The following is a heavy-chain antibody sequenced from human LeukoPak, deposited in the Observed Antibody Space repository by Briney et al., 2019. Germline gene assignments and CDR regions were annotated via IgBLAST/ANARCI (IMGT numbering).Heavy chain of an antibody. D-gene: IGHD2-8*02. CDR1: GYTFTSYY. Sequence: SVKVSCMASGYTFTSYYMHWVRQAPGQGLDWMGLINPSGTNTNYAQKFRGRVTMTMDTSTSTDYMYLSSLSSKDTAIYCCAREESGGYFDYWGQGTLVTVSS. J-gene: IGHJ4*02. CDR2: INPSGTNT. CDR3: AREESGGYFDY. V-gene: IGHV1-46*01.